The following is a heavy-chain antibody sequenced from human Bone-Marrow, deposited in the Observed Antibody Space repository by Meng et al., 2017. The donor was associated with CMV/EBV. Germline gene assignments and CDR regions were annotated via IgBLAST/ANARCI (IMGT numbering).Heavy chain of an antibody. CDR1: GDSVSSNSAA. CDR2: TYYRSKWYN. J-gene: IGHJ4*02. D-gene: IGHD2-2*02. CDR3: ARGPRGGYCSSTSCYSFDY. V-gene: IGHV6-1*01. Sequence: SQTLSLTCAISGDSVSSNSAAWNWIRQSPSRGLEWLGRTYYRSKWYNDYAVSVKSRITINPDTSKNQFSLQLNSVTPEDTAVYYCARGPRGGYCSSTSCYSFDYCGQGTLVTVSS.